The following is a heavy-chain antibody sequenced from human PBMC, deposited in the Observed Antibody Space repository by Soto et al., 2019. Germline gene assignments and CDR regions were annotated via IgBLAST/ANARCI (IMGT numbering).Heavy chain of an antibody. J-gene: IGHJ3*02. CDR1: GFTFSIYS. V-gene: IGHV3-48*01. CDR2: IMPGSSHI. D-gene: IGHD1-26*01. CDR3: AIEKVGATVIHVFDN. Sequence: EVQLVESGGGLVQPGGSLRLTCAASGFTFSIYSMNWVRQAPGKGLEWVSYIMPGSSHIFYEDSVKGRFTISRDNAKNSLYLQMNSLRTEDTAVYYGAIEKVGATVIHVFDNWGQGTMVTVSS.